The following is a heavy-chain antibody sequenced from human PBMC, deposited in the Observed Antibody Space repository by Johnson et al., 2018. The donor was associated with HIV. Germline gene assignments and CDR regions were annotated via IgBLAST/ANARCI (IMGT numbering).Heavy chain of an antibody. V-gene: IGHV3-20*04. Sequence: VQLVESGGGVVRPGGSLRLSCAASGFTFDDYGMSWVRQAPGKGLEWVSGINWNGGSTGYADSVKGRFTISRDNAKNSLYLQMKSLRVDDTALYYCARAVGYYGSGSAFDIWGQGTMVTVSS. CDR3: ARAVGYYGSGSAFDI. CDR2: INWNGGST. D-gene: IGHD3-10*01. J-gene: IGHJ3*02. CDR1: GFTFDDYG.